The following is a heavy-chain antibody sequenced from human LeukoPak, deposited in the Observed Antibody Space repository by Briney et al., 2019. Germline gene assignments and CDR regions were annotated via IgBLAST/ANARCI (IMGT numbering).Heavy chain of an antibody. V-gene: IGHV4-4*07. J-gene: IGHJ4*02. D-gene: IGHD3-22*01. CDR2: IYTSGST. CDR1: GGSISSYY. CDR3: ASEGYDSSGYSPDY. Sequence: SETLSLTCTVSGGSISSYYWSWIRQPAGRGLEWIGRIYTSGSTNYNPSLKSRVTMSVDTSKNQFSLKLSSVTAADTAVYYCASEGYDSSGYSPDYWGQETLVTVSS.